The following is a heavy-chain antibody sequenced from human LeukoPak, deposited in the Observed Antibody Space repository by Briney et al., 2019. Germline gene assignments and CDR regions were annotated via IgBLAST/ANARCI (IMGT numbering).Heavy chain of an antibody. CDR1: GGSISSYY. CDR2: ISYSGST. D-gene: IGHD5-12*01. V-gene: IGHV4-59*07. J-gene: IGHJ4*02. CDR3: ARGFDSKSTYFDY. Sequence: SDTLSLTCTVSGGSISSYYWNWIRQPPGKGLEWIGYISYSGSTNYNPSLKSRVTISLDTSKNQFSLKLRSVTAADTAVYYCARGFDSKSTYFDYWGQGTLVTVSS.